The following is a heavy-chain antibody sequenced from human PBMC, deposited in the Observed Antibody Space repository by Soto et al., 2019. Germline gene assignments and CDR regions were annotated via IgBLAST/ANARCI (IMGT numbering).Heavy chain of an antibody. CDR3: AKEAQWLVPDYYYYYGMDV. D-gene: IGHD6-19*01. V-gene: IGHV3-23*01. J-gene: IGHJ6*02. Sequence: PGGSLRLSCAASGFTFSSYAMSWVRQAPGKGLEWVSAISGSGGSTYYADSVKGRFTISRDNSKNTLYLQMNSLRAEDTAVYYCAKEAQWLVPDYYYYYGMDVWGQGTTVTVSS. CDR1: GFTFSSYA. CDR2: ISGSGGST.